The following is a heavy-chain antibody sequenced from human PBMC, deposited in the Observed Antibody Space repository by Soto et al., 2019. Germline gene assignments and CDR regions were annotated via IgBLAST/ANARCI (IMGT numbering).Heavy chain of an antibody. Sequence: QVQLVQSGAEVKRPGASVKVSCKASGYTFSNYDVAWVRRAPGHGLEWMGWISISKGNTYYQESLQGRVTMTMDTGTTTACMEGMSLRSDDTAVYYCARKGYIGNCGLDGWGQGTTVTVS. D-gene: IGHD5-12*01. CDR2: ISISKGNT. CDR1: GYTFSNYD. V-gene: IGHV1-18*01. CDR3: ARKGYIGNCGLDG. J-gene: IGHJ6*02.